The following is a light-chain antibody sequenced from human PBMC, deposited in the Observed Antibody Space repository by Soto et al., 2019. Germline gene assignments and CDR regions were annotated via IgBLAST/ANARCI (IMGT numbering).Light chain of an antibody. CDR1: STDVNGRNY. J-gene: IGLJ1*01. Sequence: QSVLTQPASVSGSPGQSITISCTGTSTDVNGRNYVSWYQQHPGKAPKVIIYEVTNRPSGISHRFSGSKSGNTASLTISVLQAEDEADYYCCSYTSGTSVFGTGTKVTVL. CDR2: EVT. V-gene: IGLV2-14*01. CDR3: CSYTSGTSV.